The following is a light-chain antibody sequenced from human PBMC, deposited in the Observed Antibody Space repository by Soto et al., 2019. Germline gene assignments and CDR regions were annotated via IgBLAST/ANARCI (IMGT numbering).Light chain of an antibody. CDR3: QQYDDMPPYT. CDR2: DAS. Sequence: DIQMTQSPSSLSASVGDRVTITCQASQGVRNYLNWYQQKPGKAPKLLIYDASNLETGVPSRFSGSGSWTDFTFTISSLQPEDIATYYCQQYDDMPPYTFGQGTKVEI. J-gene: IGKJ2*01. V-gene: IGKV1-33*01. CDR1: QGVRNY.